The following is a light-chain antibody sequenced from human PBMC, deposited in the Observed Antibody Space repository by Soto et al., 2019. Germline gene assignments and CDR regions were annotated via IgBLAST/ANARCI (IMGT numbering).Light chain of an antibody. Sequence: IVLTQSPDSLAVSLDKRGNINCKSSQSLLSRSNNKNFLAWYQHKPGQPPKLLFYWASTRNSGVPDRFSGSGSGAHFTLTISSRQAEDVAVDYCQQYYNSPIAFGQGTRLEI. CDR1: QSLLSRSNNKNF. V-gene: IGKV4-1*01. CDR2: WAS. CDR3: QQYYNSPIA. J-gene: IGKJ5*01.